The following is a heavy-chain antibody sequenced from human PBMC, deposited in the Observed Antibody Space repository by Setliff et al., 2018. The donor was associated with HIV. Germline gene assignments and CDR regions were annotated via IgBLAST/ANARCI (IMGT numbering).Heavy chain of an antibody. CDR2: INAGNGNT. J-gene: IGHJ3*02. V-gene: IGHV1-3*01. CDR3: TRGPWSKVVTTDTFDI. D-gene: IGHD1-26*01. Sequence: GASVKVSCKASGYTLTHYGMYWVRQAPGQRLEWMGWINAGNGNTKYSQKFQGRVTITRDTSASTAYMELSSLRSDDAAVYYCTRGPWSKVVTTDTFDIWGQGTMVTVSS. CDR1: GYTLTHYG.